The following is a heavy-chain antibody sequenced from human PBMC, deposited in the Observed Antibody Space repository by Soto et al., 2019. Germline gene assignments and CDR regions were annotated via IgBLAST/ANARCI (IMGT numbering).Heavy chain of an antibody. CDR2: VYYSGST. D-gene: IGHD2-15*01. CDR3: ARDRYCSGSSCWPGDAFDI. CDR1: GVSVRSINYY. J-gene: IGHJ3*02. V-gene: IGHV4-31*03. Sequence: QVQLQESGPGLVKPSQTLSLTCTVSGVSVRSINYYWSWIRQHPGKGLEWIGDVYYSGSTYYNPSLKSRVTISMDTSKNQFSLKLTSVTAADSAVYYCARDRYCSGSSCWPGDAFDIWGQGTMVTVSS.